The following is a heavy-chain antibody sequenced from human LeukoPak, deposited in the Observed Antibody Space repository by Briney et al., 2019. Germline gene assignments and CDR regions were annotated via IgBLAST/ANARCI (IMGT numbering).Heavy chain of an antibody. D-gene: IGHD6-19*01. Sequence: PSETLSLTCTVSGGSISSYYWSWIRQPPGKGLEWIGYIYYSGSSNYNPSLKSRVTISVDTSKNQFSLKLSSVTAADTAVYYCARLPSSGWSPLEAYFDYRGQGTLVTVSS. J-gene: IGHJ4*02. CDR1: GGSISSYY. CDR2: IYYSGSS. CDR3: ARLPSSGWSPLEAYFDY. V-gene: IGHV4-59*08.